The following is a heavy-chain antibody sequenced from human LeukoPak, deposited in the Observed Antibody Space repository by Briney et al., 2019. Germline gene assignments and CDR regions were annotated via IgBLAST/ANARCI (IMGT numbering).Heavy chain of an antibody. CDR2: ISGSGGST. CDR1: GFTFSSYA. Sequence: LPGGSLRLSCAASGFTFSSYAMSWVRQAPGKGLEWVSAISGSGGSTYYADSVKGRFTISRDNSKNTLYLQMNSLRPDDTAVYYCAREAYGAYYLDYWGQGTLVTASS. V-gene: IGHV3-23*01. J-gene: IGHJ4*02. CDR3: AREAYGAYYLDY. D-gene: IGHD4/OR15-4a*01.